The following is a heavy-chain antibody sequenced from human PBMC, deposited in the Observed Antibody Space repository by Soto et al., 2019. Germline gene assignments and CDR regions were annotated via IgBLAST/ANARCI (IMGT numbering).Heavy chain of an antibody. CDR2: ISGHGDTT. CDR1: GFPVSTYS. D-gene: IGHD1-1*01. CDR3: VKGVYSTANWNYFDY. J-gene: IGHJ4*02. Sequence: EVQLVESGGGLAQPGGSLRLSCSASGFPVSTYSMHWVRQAPGKGLEYVSTISGHGDTTYYADSVRGRFTISRDNSKTTLYLQMSSLRAEDTNVYYCVKGVYSTANWNYFDYWGRGTLVTVSS. V-gene: IGHV3-64D*06.